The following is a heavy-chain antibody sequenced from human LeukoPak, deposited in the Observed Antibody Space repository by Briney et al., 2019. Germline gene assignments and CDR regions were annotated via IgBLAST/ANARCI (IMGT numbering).Heavy chain of an antibody. CDR3: AKDLSYYHDNSGYSYLDY. J-gene: IGHJ4*02. CDR1: GFTFSSYG. D-gene: IGHD3-22*01. V-gene: IGHV3-30*18. CDR2: ISYDGSDT. Sequence: GGSPRLSCAASGFTFSSYGMHWVRQAPGKGLEWVAVISYDGSDTYYADSVKGRFTISRDNSKSTLYLQMNSLRAEDTAVYYCAKDLSYYHDNSGYSYLDYWGQGTLVTVSS.